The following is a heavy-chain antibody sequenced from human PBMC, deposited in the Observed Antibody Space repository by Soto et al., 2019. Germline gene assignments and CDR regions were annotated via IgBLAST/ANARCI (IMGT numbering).Heavy chain of an antibody. J-gene: IGHJ4*02. CDR1: GGSISSFH. CDR3: ARGPFCSGGSCYYDDY. CDR2: IYYSGST. Sequence: QVQLQESGPGLVKPSETLSLTCTVSGGSISSFHWSWIRQPPGKGLEWIGYIYYSGSTNYNPSLKSRVTMSVDTSKNQFSLKLSSVTAADTAVYYCARGPFCSGGSCYYDDYWGQGTLVTVSS. D-gene: IGHD2-15*01. V-gene: IGHV4-59*01.